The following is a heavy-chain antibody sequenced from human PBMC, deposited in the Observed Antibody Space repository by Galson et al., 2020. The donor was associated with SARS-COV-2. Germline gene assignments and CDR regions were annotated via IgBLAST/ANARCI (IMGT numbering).Heavy chain of an antibody. Sequence: SQTLSLTCSISGDSDSSYTAAWDWLRQSPSRGLEWLGRTYYRSQWYHDYAPSLTSRLTIKADTSKNQFSLELTSVIPDDTAVYFCARDKGSAFYFFDYWGQGTLVTVSS. D-gene: IGHD3-10*01. CDR3: ARDKGSAFYFFDY. V-gene: IGHV6-1*01. J-gene: IGHJ4*02. CDR1: GDSDSSYTAA. CDR2: TYYRSQWYH.